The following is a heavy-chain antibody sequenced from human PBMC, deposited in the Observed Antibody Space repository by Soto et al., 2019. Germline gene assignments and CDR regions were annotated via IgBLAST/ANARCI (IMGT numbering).Heavy chain of an antibody. CDR3: ARVESPGTTPDYGMDV. CDR2: TYYRSKWYN. D-gene: IGHD1-1*01. Sequence: PTPSLCCPISADSVSTNSAACHWIRQSPSRGPEWLGRTYYRSKWYNDCAVSVKSRITINPDTSKNQFSLQLHSLTPVDTAVYYCARVESPGTTPDYGMDVWGQGTTVTVSS. V-gene: IGHV6-1*01. CDR1: ADSVSTNSAA. J-gene: IGHJ6*02.